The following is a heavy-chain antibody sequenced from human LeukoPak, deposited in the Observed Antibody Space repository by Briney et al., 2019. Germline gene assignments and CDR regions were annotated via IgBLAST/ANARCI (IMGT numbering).Heavy chain of an antibody. J-gene: IGHJ4*02. CDR2: INPNSGGT. CDR3: ARVGVGSGWYLLDY. CDR1: RYTFTGYY. V-gene: IGHV1-2*02. Sequence: GASVKVSCKASRYTFTGYYMHWVRQAPGQGLEWMGWINPNSGGTNYAQKFQGRVTMTRDTSISTAYMELSRLRSDDTAVYYCARVGVGSGWYLLDYWGQGTLVTVSS. D-gene: IGHD6-19*01.